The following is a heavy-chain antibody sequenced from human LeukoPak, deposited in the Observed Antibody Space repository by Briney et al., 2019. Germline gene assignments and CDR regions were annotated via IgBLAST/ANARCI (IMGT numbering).Heavy chain of an antibody. CDR3: AKVPVTFSDFWSGPFY. D-gene: IGHD3-3*01. Sequence: GGSLRLSCAASGFTVSSNYMSWVRQAPGKGLEWVSAISGSGGSTYYADSVKGRFTISRDNSKNTLYLQMNSLRAEDTAVYYCAKVPVTFSDFWSGPFYWGQGTLVTVSS. V-gene: IGHV3-23*01. J-gene: IGHJ4*02. CDR2: ISGSGGST. CDR1: GFTVSSNY.